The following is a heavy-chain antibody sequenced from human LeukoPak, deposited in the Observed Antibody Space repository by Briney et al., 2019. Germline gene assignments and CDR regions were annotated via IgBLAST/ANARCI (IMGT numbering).Heavy chain of an antibody. J-gene: IGHJ6*02. V-gene: IGHV1-2*04. Sequence: ASVKVSCKASGYTFTGYYMHWVRQAPGQGLEWMGWINPNSGGTNYAQKFQGWVTMTRDTSISTAYMELSRLRSDDTAVYYCVRHDPYYYYGMDVWGQGTTVTVSS. CDR1: GYTFTGYY. CDR3: VRHDPYYYYGMDV. CDR2: INPNSGGT.